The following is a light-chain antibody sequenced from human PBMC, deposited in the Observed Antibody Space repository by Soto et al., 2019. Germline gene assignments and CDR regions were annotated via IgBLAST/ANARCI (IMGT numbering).Light chain of an antibody. Sequence: QAVVTQPPSASGTPGQRVTISCSGSSSNIGSNTVNWYQQLPGTAPKLLIYSNNQRPLGVPDRFSGSKSGTSASLAISGLQSEDEADYYCAAWDDSLNGRVFGGGTKLTVL. J-gene: IGLJ2*01. V-gene: IGLV1-44*01. CDR2: SNN. CDR3: AAWDDSLNGRV. CDR1: SSNIGSNT.